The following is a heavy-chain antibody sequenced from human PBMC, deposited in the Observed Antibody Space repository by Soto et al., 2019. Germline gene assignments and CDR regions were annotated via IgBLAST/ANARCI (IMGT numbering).Heavy chain of an antibody. J-gene: IGHJ5*02. CDR2: IFPSDSDT. CDR1: GYSFTSYW. V-gene: IGHV5-51*01. D-gene: IGHD3-22*01. Sequence: GESLKISCRTSGYSFTSYWIALVRQMPGKGLEWMGIIFPSDSDTRYSPSFQGQVTISADRSTSTVFLQWASLKASDTAVYFCARKDKSGYFNWFDPWGQGTLVTVSS. CDR3: ARKDKSGYFNWFDP.